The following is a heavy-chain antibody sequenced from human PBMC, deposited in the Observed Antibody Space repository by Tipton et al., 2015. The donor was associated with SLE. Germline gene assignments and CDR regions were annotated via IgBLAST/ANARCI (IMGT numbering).Heavy chain of an antibody. V-gene: IGHV3-30*02. D-gene: IGHD3-22*01. J-gene: IGHJ4*02. CDR1: GFTFSSYG. CDR3: ARDLPLTMIVVVLDY. CDR2: IRYDGSNK. Sequence: SLRLSCAASGFTFSSYGMHWVRQAPGKGLEWVAFIRYDGSNKYYADSVKGRFTISRDNSKNTLYLQMNSLRAEDTAVYYCARDLPLTMIVVVLDYWGQGTLVTVSS.